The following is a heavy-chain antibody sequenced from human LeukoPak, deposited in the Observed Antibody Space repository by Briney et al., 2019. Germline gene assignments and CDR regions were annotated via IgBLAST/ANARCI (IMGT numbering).Heavy chain of an antibody. CDR2: ISGSGGNT. CDR3: AKAANPLVSANYFDY. D-gene: IGHD6-13*01. V-gene: IGHV3-23*01. J-gene: IGHJ4*02. Sequence: GRSLRLSCAASGFLFPNCAMRWARQAPGKGLEWVAGISGSGGNTFYADSVTGRFTIPRDISDKTLYLAMNTLRAEDTAIYYCAKAANPLVSANYFDYWGQGILVTVSS. CDR1: GFLFPNCA.